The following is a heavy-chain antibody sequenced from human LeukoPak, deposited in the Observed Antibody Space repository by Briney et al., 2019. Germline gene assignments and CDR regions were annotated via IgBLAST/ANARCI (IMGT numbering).Heavy chain of an antibody. CDR1: GFTFSSYA. V-gene: IGHV3-23*01. CDR3: AKGEGGPPYYFDY. CDR2: ISGSGDST. Sequence: PGGSLRLSCAASGFTFSSYAMSWVRQAPGKGLEWVSTISGSGDSTYYADSVKGRFTISRDNSKNTLYLQMNSLRAEDTAVYYCAKGEGGPPYYFDYWGQGTLVTVSS. J-gene: IGHJ4*02.